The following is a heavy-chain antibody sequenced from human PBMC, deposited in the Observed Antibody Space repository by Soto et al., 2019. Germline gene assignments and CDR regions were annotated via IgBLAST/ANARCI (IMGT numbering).Heavy chain of an antibody. D-gene: IGHD3-22*01. CDR3: AKAISDYYAPFDF. J-gene: IGHJ4*02. V-gene: IGHV4-34*01. CDR2: INHSGST. CDR1: GGSFSGYY. Sequence: SETLSLTCAVYGGSFSGYYWSWIRQPPGKGLEWIGEINHSGSTNYNPSLKSRVTISVDTSKNQFSLKLSSVTAEDTAVYYCAKAISDYYAPFDFWGQGTLVTVSS.